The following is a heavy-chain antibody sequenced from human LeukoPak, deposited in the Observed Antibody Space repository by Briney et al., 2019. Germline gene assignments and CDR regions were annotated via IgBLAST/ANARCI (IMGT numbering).Heavy chain of an antibody. D-gene: IGHD3-10*01. V-gene: IGHV4-39*07. Sequence: PSETLSLTCTVSGGSISSSSYYWGWVRQPPGKGLEWIGEIYHSGSTNYNPSLKSRVTISVDKSKNQFSLKLSSVTAADTAVYYCARGGGSGSSYNWFDTWGQGTLVTVSS. J-gene: IGHJ5*02. CDR3: ARGGGSGSSYNWFDT. CDR2: IYHSGST. CDR1: GGSISSSSYY.